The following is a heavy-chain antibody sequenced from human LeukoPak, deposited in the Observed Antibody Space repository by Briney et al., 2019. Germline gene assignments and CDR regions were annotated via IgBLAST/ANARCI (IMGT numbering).Heavy chain of an antibody. CDR2: MNPNSGNT. Sequence: SVKVSCKSSGYTFTSYDTNWVRQATGQGLEWMGWMNPNSGNTGYAQKFQGRVTITRNTSISTAYMELSSLRSEDTAVYYCARAPAYYDILTGYYPNWFDPWGQGTLVTVSS. V-gene: IGHV1-8*03. CDR3: ARAPAYYDILTGYYPNWFDP. D-gene: IGHD3-9*01. J-gene: IGHJ5*02. CDR1: GYTFTSYD.